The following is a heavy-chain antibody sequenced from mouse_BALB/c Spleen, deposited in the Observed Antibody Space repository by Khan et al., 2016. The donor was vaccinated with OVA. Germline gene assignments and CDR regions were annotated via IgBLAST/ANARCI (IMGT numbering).Heavy chain of an antibody. D-gene: IGHD2-13*01. CDR2: INPYNGGT. CDR3: VRSASYGDYVEAWFAY. J-gene: IGHJ3*01. Sequence: EVQLQQSGPELVKPGASMKMSCKASGYSFTGYTMNWVKQSRVKNLEWIGLINPYNGGTAYNQKFGGKATLTVDKSSNTAYMELLSLTSEDSAVYYCVRSASYGDYVEAWFAYWGQGTLGTVSA. V-gene: IGHV1-18*01. CDR1: GYSFTGYT.